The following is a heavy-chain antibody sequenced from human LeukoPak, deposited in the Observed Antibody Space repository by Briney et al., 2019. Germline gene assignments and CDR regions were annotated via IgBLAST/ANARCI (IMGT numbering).Heavy chain of an antibody. Sequence: PSETPSLTCAVYGGSFSGYYWSWIRQPPGKGLEWIGEINHSGSTNYNPSLKSRVTISVDTSKNQFSLKLSSVTAADTAVYYCARGLLVDYWGQGTLVTVSS. D-gene: IGHD2-15*01. CDR1: GGSFSGYY. V-gene: IGHV4-34*01. CDR2: INHSGST. CDR3: ARGLLVDY. J-gene: IGHJ4*02.